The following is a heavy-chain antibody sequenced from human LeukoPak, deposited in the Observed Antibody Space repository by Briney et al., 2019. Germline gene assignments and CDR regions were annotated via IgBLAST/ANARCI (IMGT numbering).Heavy chain of an antibody. CDR1: GFTFSSYA. Sequence: GGSLRLSCAASGFTFSSYAMHWVRQAPGKGLEWVAVISYDGSNKYYADSVKGRFTISRDNSKNTLYLQMNSLRAEDTAVYYCARRYYDFWSGYSGQFDYWGQGTLVTVSS. J-gene: IGHJ4*02. CDR2: ISYDGSNK. CDR3: ARRYYDFWSGYSGQFDY. D-gene: IGHD3-3*01. V-gene: IGHV3-30-3*01.